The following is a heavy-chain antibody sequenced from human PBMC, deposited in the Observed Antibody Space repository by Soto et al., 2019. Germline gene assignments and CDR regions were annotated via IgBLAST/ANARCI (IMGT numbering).Heavy chain of an antibody. CDR2: IYHSGST. CDR3: ARAPIIPGFFDY. J-gene: IGHJ4*02. CDR1: GGSISSGCYS. D-gene: IGHD3-10*01. Sequence: PSETLSLTCAVSGGSISSGCYSCSWIRQPPGKGLEWIGYIYHSGSTYYNPSLKSRVTISVDTSKNQFSLKLSSVTAADTAVYYCARAPIIPGFFDYWGQGTRVTVSS. V-gene: IGHV4-30-2*01.